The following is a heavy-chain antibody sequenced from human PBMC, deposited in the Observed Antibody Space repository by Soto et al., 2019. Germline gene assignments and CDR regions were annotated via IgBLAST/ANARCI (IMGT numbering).Heavy chain of an antibody. CDR1: GYSFTGHG. D-gene: IGHD7-27*01. CDR3: ARDVTGDPNY. V-gene: IGHV1-2*02. CDR2: INPNNGGT. J-gene: IGHJ4*02. Sequence: QVQLVQSGAEVKEPGASVKVSCETTGYSFTGHGIHWVRQAPGQGLEWMGWINPNNGGTSYAQKFQGRVTLTRDTSINTAFMELSRLRSDDTAVYYCARDVTGDPNYWVQGTLVTVSS.